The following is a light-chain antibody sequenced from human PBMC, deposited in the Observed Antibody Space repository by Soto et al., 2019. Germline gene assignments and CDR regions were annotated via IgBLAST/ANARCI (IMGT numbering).Light chain of an antibody. CDR1: QGISSY. CDR2: AAS. V-gene: IGKV1-9*01. Sequence: DIQLTQSPSTLSASVGDRVTLTCRASQGISSYLAWYQQKPGKAPKLLIYAASTLQSGVPSRFSGSGSGTEFTLTISSLQPEDFATYYCQQLNSYPPAFGPGTKVDI. J-gene: IGKJ3*01. CDR3: QQLNSYPPA.